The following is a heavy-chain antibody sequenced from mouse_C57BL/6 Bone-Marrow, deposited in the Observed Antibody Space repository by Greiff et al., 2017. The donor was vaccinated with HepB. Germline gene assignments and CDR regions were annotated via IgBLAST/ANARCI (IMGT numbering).Heavy chain of an antibody. V-gene: IGHV5-9*01. J-gene: IGHJ3*01. Sequence: EVKVVESGGGLVKPGGSLKLSCAASGFTFSSYTMSWVRQTPEKRLEWVATISGGGGNTYYPDSVKGRFTISRDNAKNTLYLQMSSLRSEDTALYYCARQGVYYDYDGAWFAYWGQGTLVTVSA. D-gene: IGHD2-4*01. CDR3: ARQGVYYDYDGAWFAY. CDR1: GFTFSSYT. CDR2: ISGGGGNT.